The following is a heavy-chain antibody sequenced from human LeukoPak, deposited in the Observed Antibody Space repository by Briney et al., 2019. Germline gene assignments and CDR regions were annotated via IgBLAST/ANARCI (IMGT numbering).Heavy chain of an antibody. D-gene: IGHD3-10*01. CDR2: ISAYSGNT. Sequence: GPSVNVSCKASGYTFTSYDMSWVRQAPAQGLEWMGWISAYSGNTNYAQKLRGRVTMTREISTSTAHMDLRRQISDDTPVYYCARHFCGSGCYVIFDYWGWGTLIIVS. CDR1: GYTFTSYD. CDR3: ARHFCGSGCYVIFDY. J-gene: IGHJ4*02. V-gene: IGHV1-18*01.